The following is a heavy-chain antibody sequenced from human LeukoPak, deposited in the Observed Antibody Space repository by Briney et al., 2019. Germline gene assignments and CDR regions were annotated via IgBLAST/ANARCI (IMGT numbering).Heavy chain of an antibody. CDR2: ISGSGGST. D-gene: IGHD3-22*01. V-gene: IGHV3-23*01. CDR1: GFTFSSYA. J-gene: IGHJ4*02. CDR3: AKDLYYYDSSGYFDY. Sequence: GGSLRLSCAASGFTFSSYAMSWVRQAPGKGLEWVSAISGSGGSTYYADSVKGRFTISRDNSKNTLYLQMNSLRAEDTAVYYCAKDLYYYDSSGYFDYWGQGTLVTVSS.